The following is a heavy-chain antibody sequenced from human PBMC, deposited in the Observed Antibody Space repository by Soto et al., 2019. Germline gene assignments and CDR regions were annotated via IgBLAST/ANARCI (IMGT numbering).Heavy chain of an antibody. J-gene: IGHJ6*02. V-gene: IGHV4-34*01. CDR2: INHSGST. D-gene: IGHD2-21*01. CDR3: ARVSGLWFQYYYYGMDV. Sequence: PSETLSLTCAVYGGSFSGYYWSWIRQPPGKGLEWIGEINHSGSTNYNPSLKSRVTISVDTSKNQFSLKLSSVTAADTAVYYCARVSGLWFQYYYYGMDVWGQGTTVTVSS. CDR1: GGSFSGYY.